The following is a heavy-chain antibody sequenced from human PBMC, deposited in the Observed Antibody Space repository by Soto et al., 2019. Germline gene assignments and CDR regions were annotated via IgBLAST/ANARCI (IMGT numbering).Heavy chain of an antibody. J-gene: IGHJ6*02. Sequence: QVQLQESGPGLVKPSGTLSLTCAVSGGSISSSNWWSWVRQPPGKGLEWIGEIYHSGSTNYNPSLKSRVTLSVDKSKNQFSLKLSSVTAAETAVYYCARALKTTGSYYAYYYYGLDVWGQGTTVTVSS. CDR3: ARALKTTGSYYAYYYYGLDV. V-gene: IGHV4-4*02. CDR1: GGSISSSNW. D-gene: IGHD1-26*01. CDR2: IYHSGST.